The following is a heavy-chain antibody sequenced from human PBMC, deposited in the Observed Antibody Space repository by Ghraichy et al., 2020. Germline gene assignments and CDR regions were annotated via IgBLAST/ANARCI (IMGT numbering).Heavy chain of an antibody. J-gene: IGHJ4*02. CDR2: IYYSGST. D-gene: IGHD5-12*01. CDR3: ARALGSGYPLDY. Sequence: SETLSLTCTVSGGSISSYYWSWIRQPPGKGLEWIGYIYYSGSTNYNPSLKSRVTISVDTSKNQFSLELSSVTGAATAVYYVARALGSGYPLDYWGQGTLVTVSS. CDR1: GGSISSYY. V-gene: IGHV4-59*01.